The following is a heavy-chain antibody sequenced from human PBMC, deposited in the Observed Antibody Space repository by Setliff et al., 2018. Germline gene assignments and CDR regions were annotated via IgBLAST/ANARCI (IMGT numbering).Heavy chain of an antibody. D-gene: IGHD2-8*01. CDR3: ARAMDCTNGVCYYYYGMDV. CDR1: GYTFTSYD. J-gene: IGHJ6*02. V-gene: IGHV1-8*02. CDR2: MNPNSGNT. Sequence: ASVKVSCKASGYTFTSYDINWVRQATGQGLEWMGWMNPNSGNTGYAQKFQGRVXXTRNTSISTAYMELSSLRSEDTAVYYCARAMDCTNGVCYYYYGMDVWGQGTTVTVSS.